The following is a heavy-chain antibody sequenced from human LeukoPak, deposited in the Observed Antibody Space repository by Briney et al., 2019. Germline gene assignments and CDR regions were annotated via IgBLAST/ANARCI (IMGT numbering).Heavy chain of an antibody. D-gene: IGHD3-10*01. V-gene: IGHV1-69*13. Sequence: ASVKVSCKASGCTFSSYAISWVRQAPGQGLEWMGGIIPIFGTANYAQKFQGRVTITADESTSTAYMELSSLRSEDTAVYYCASSGIGFGELLSLPYYYYYMDVWGKGTTVTISS. CDR1: GCTFSSYA. CDR3: ASSGIGFGELLSLPYYYYYMDV. J-gene: IGHJ6*03. CDR2: IIPIFGTA.